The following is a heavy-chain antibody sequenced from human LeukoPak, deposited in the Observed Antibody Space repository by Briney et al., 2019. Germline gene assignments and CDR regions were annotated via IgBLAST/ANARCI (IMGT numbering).Heavy chain of an antibody. Sequence: GGSLRLSCAASGFSVSSYSMTWVRQAPGKGLEWVSCISGSNSYIYYADSVKGRFTISRDNAKNSLYLKMNSLRAEDTAVYYCARPSRPYRSSEYFQHWGQGTLVIVSS. D-gene: IGHD6-13*01. CDR2: ISGSNSYI. J-gene: IGHJ1*01. CDR1: GFSVSSYS. V-gene: IGHV3-21*01. CDR3: ARPSRPYRSSEYFQH.